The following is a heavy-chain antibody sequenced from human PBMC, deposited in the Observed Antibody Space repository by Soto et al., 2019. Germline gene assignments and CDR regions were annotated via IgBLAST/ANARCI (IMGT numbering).Heavy chain of an antibody. V-gene: IGHV3-23*01. J-gene: IGHJ4*02. CDR3: ARWSYLDY. CDR1: GFSFGSYA. CDR2: TSGSDGKT. Sequence: GGSLRLSCAASGFSFGSYALSWVRQAPGKGLEWVSTTSGSDGKTFYADSVKGRFSISRDTSQSTLYLQMNSLRADDTAMYYCARWSYLDYWGQGTRVTVSS. D-gene: IGHD3-3*01.